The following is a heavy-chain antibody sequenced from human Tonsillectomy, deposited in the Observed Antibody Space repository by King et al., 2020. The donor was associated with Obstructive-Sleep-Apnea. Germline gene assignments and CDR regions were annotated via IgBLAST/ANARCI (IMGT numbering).Heavy chain of an antibody. Sequence: QLQESGSGLVKPSQTLSLTCAVSGGSISSGTYSWTWIRQPPGKGLEWLGYIYASGSTNYNPSLKRRVSLSIDGSKNQFSLKLKSVTAADTAMYYCARDRFYRFEIWGQGTLVTVSS. CDR2: IYASGST. CDR1: GGSISSGTYS. V-gene: IGHV4-30-2*01. J-gene: IGHJ4*02. CDR3: ARDRFYRFEI. D-gene: IGHD2/OR15-2a*01.